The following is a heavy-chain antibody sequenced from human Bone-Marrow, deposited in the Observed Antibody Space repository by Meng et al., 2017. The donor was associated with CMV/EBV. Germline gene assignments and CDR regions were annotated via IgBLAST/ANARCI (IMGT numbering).Heavy chain of an antibody. V-gene: IGHV3-30*02. CDR1: GFTVSNHG. Sequence: GESLKISCAASGFTVSNHGMHWVRQAPGRGLDWLAFIQHDGSNKYYADSVKGRFTISRDNSKNTLYLQMSSLRSDDTAVYYCAKDSGYSGSHAFGPWGQGTLVTLSS. CDR2: IQHDGSNK. D-gene: IGHD1-26*01. CDR3: AKDSGYSGSHAFGP. J-gene: IGHJ5*02.